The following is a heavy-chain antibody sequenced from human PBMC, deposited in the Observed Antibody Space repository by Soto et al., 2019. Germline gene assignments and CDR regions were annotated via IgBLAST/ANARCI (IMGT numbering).Heavy chain of an antibody. Sequence: PSETLSLTCTVSGGSISSGDYYWSWIRQPPGKGLEWIGYIYYSGSTYYNPSLKSRVTISVDTSKNQFSLKLSSVTAADTAVYYCARGFFDILTGYYTGPMDYWGQGTLVTVS. CDR1: GGSISSGDYY. V-gene: IGHV4-30-4*01. CDR3: ARGFFDILTGYYTGPMDY. D-gene: IGHD3-9*01. CDR2: IYYSGST. J-gene: IGHJ4*02.